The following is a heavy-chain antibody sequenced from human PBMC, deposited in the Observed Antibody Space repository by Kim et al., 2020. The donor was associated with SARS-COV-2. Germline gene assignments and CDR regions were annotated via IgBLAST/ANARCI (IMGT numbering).Heavy chain of an antibody. Sequence: GGSLRLSCAASGFTFSSYGMHWVRQAPGKGLEWVAVISYDGSKKYYADSVKGRFTISRDNSKNTLYLQMNSLRAEDTAVYYCASLAFSSSPFDYGGQGTL. V-gene: IGHV3-30*03. J-gene: IGHJ4*02. CDR2: ISYDGSKK. D-gene: IGHD6-13*01. CDR1: GFTFSSYG. CDR3: ASLAFSSSPFDY.